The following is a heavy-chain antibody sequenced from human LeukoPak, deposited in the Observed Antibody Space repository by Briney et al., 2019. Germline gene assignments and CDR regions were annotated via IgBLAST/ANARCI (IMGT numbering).Heavy chain of an antibody. D-gene: IGHD6-19*01. CDR3: AGTVAGTPYY. J-gene: IGHJ4*02. Sequence: SETLSLTCTVSGGSISSSSYYWGWIRQPPGKGLEWIGSIYYSGSTNYNPSLKSRVTISVDTSKNQFSLKLSSVTAADTAVYYCAGTVAGTPYYWGQGTLVTVSS. CDR1: GGSISSSSYY. V-gene: IGHV4-39*07. CDR2: IYYSGST.